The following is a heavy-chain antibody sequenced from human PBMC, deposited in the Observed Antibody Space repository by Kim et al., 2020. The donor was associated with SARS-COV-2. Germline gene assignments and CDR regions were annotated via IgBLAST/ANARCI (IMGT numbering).Heavy chain of an antibody. V-gene: IGHV3-21*01. J-gene: IGHJ6*02. Sequence: GGSLRLSCAASGFTFSSYSMNWVRQAPGKGLEWVSSISSSSSYIYYADSVKGRFTISRDNAKNSLYLQMNSLRAEDTAVYYCARDDHPDLAAAGTWYYYYGMDVWGQGTTVTVSS. CDR2: ISSSSSYI. CDR3: ARDDHPDLAAAGTWYYYYGMDV. D-gene: IGHD6-13*01. CDR1: GFTFSSYS.